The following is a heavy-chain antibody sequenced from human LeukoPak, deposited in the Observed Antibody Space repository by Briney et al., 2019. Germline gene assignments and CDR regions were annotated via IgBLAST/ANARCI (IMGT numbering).Heavy chain of an antibody. Sequence: QAGGALRLSCAASVFTFSIYWMSWVRQAPGKGLGWVANIKQDVSEEYYVGSVKGRFTISRDNAKNSLYLQMNSLRAEDTAVYYCARVGGWLLRAFDIWGQGTMVTVSS. CDR3: ARVGGWLLRAFDI. D-gene: IGHD5-12*01. V-gene: IGHV3-7*01. J-gene: IGHJ3*02. CDR2: IKQDVSEE. CDR1: VFTFSIYW.